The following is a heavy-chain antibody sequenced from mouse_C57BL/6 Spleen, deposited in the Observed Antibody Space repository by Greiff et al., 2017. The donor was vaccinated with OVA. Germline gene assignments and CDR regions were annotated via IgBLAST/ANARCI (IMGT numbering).Heavy chain of an antibody. CDR1: GFSLTSYG. Sequence: QVQLQQSGPGLVQPSQSLSITCTVSGFSLTSYGVHWVRQSPGKGLEWLGVIWRGGSTDYNAAFMSRLSITKDNSKSQVFFKMNSLQADDTAIYYCAKNVLGYEYDGGYFDYWGQGTTLTVSS. CDR3: AKNVLGYEYDGGYFDY. V-gene: IGHV2-5*01. CDR2: IWRGGST. J-gene: IGHJ2*01. D-gene: IGHD2-4*01.